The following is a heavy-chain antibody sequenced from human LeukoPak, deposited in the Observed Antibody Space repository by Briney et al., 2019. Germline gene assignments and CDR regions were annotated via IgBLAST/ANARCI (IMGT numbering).Heavy chain of an antibody. D-gene: IGHD3-16*01. CDR3: ARDPPSGGFDS. J-gene: IGHJ4*02. V-gene: IGHV3-48*01. CDR2: ISTSSITI. CDR1: GFTFSTYS. Sequence: GGSLRLSCAASGFTFSTYSMNWVRQAPGKGLELVSYISTSSITIYYADSVKGRFTISRDDAKNSLYLQMNSLRAEDTAVYYCARDPPSGGFDSWGQGTLVTVSS.